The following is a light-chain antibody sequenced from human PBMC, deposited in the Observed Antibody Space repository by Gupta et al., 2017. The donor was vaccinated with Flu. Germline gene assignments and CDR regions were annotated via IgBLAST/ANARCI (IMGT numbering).Light chain of an antibody. CDR2: AAS. CDR3: QQRDSTSWT. Sequence: DIQMTQSPSSLSASVGDRVTITCRASQSISSYLNWYQQKPGKAPKLLIYAASSLQSGVPSRFSGSGSGTDFTLTISRRQPEDFATYYCQQRDSTSWTFGQGTXVEIK. J-gene: IGKJ1*01. V-gene: IGKV1-39*01. CDR1: QSISSY.